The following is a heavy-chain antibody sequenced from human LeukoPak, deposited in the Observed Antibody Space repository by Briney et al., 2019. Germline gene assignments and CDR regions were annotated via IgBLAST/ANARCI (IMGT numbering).Heavy chain of an antibody. J-gene: IGHJ4*01. D-gene: IGHD3-9*01. CDR1: GFLFSNYA. Sequence: GASLTLSCAASGFLFSNYAMSWVRPAPGKGLEWVSAIGSRDGRPYYPDSLKSRSTISRDDPKNTLYLQMTTLRVEHTAVYYCAKWGDYDSLPGYYDSDYWGHGTLVTASS. CDR2: IGSRDGRP. V-gene: IGHV3-23*01. CDR3: AKWGDYDSLPGYYDSDY.